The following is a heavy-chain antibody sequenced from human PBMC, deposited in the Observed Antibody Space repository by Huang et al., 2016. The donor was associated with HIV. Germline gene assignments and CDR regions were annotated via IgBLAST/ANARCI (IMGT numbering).Heavy chain of an antibody. CDR1: GFTFNNFG. Sequence: QVQLVESGGGVVQPGRSLRLSCVASGFTFNNFGMQWWRQAPGKWLEWVAVISYDGSIGRYSDSLKGRFTISRDNPMDTLYLQMNSLRPDDTAVYYCAKESRWYSDLDNWGQGTLVTVSS. J-gene: IGHJ4*02. CDR3: AKESRWYSDLDN. D-gene: IGHD2-15*01. CDR2: ISYDGSIG. V-gene: IGHV3-30*18.